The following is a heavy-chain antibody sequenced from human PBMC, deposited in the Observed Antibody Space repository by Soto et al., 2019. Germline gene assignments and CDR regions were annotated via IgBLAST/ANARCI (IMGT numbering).Heavy chain of an antibody. D-gene: IGHD1-26*01. V-gene: IGHV1-18*04. CDR2: LSSYTGAK. Sequence: QVQLVQSGTGVKKPGASVKVSCKASGHSFMIHDISWVRQAPGQPLEWMGRLSSYTGAKNYARTLQGRLTLSTDPSTSTAYLELRSLTSDDTAVYYCARGVGWFDTWGKGTLVTVSS. J-gene: IGHJ5*02. CDR1: GHSFMIHD. CDR3: ARGVGWFDT.